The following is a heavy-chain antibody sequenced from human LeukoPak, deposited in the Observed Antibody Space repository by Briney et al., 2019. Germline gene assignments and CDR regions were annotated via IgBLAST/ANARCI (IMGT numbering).Heavy chain of an antibody. CDR1: GGSFSGYY. Sequence: SETLSLTCAVYGGSFSGYYWSWIRQPPGKGLEWIGEINHSGSINYNPSLKSRVTISVDTSKNQFSLKLSSVTAADTAVYYCARETYGDKLFDYWGQGTLVTVSS. CDR2: INHSGSI. CDR3: ARETYGDKLFDY. J-gene: IGHJ4*02. V-gene: IGHV4-34*01. D-gene: IGHD4-17*01.